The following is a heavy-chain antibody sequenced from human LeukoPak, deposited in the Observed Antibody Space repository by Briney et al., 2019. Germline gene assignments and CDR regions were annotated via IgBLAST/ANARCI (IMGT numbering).Heavy chain of an antibody. CDR3: ARGSGYTYGYPFDS. V-gene: IGHV4-4*07. CDR1: GGSISSYY. CDR2: IYSSGSTSGST. J-gene: IGHJ4*02. Sequence: SETLSLTCTVSGGSISSYYWSWIRQPAGKGLEWIGRIYSSGSTSGSTNYNPSLKSRVTMSVDTSKNQFSLKLSSVTAADTAVYYCARGSGYTYGYPFDSWGQGTLVTVSS. D-gene: IGHD5-18*01.